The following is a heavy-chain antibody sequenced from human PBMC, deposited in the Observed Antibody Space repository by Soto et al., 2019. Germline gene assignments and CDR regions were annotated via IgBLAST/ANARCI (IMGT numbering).Heavy chain of an antibody. CDR1: GGSISSYY. Sequence: SENLSLTCTVSGGSISSYYWSWIRQPPGKGLEWIGYIYYSGITNYNPSLKSRVTISVYTSKNQFSLKLSSVTAADTAVYYCARDPGLWSGTTTGGMDVWGPGNTVT. CDR3: ARDPGLWSGTTTGGMDV. V-gene: IGHV4-59*01. D-gene: IGHD3-10*02. CDR2: IYYSGIT. J-gene: IGHJ6*02.